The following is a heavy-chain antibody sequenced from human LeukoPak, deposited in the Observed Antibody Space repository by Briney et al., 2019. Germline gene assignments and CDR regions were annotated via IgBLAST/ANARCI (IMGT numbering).Heavy chain of an antibody. J-gene: IGHJ6*03. CDR2: ISAYNGNT. Sequence: ASVKVSCKASGYTFTSYGISWVRQAPGQGLEWMGWISAYNGNTNYAQKLQGTVTMTTDTSTSTAYMELRSLRSDDTAVYYCARGYYDFWSGPDMDVWGKGTTVTVSS. CDR3: ARGYYDFWSGPDMDV. CDR1: GYTFTSYG. D-gene: IGHD3-3*01. V-gene: IGHV1-18*01.